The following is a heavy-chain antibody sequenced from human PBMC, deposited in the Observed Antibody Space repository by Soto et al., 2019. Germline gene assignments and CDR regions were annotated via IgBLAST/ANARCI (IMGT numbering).Heavy chain of an antibody. D-gene: IGHD4-17*01. CDR3: ARPDFGDYWYFDL. CDR2: IIPALGTA. V-gene: IGHV1-69*08. CDR1: GGTFSSHT. J-gene: IGHJ2*01. Sequence: QAQLVQSGAEVKKTGSSVKVSCKASGGTFSSHTFSWVRQAPGQGLEWMGRIIPALGTATYAQKFQGRVTITAYESATTVYMELNSLRSEDKAVYYCARPDFGDYWYFDLWGRGTLVTGSS.